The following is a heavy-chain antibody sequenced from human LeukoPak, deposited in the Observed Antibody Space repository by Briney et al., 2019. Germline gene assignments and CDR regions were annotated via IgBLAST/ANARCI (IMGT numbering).Heavy chain of an antibody. CDR2: IKQDGSEK. Sequence: GGSLRLSSAASGFAFSGHWMNWVRQAPGKGLEWVANIKQDGSEKYYVDSVKGRFTISRDNAKNSLYLQMNSLRAEDTAVYYCARGIYYWGQGTLVTVSS. CDR3: ARGIYY. V-gene: IGHV3-7*05. CDR1: GFAFSGHW. J-gene: IGHJ4*02. D-gene: IGHD2/OR15-2a*01.